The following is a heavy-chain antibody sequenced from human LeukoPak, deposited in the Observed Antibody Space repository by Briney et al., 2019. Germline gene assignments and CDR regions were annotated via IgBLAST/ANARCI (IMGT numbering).Heavy chain of an antibody. CDR3: ARDLYSSGWGYFDY. CDR2: IYYSGST. Sequence: SETLSLTCTVSGGSISSSNYYWGWIRQPPGKGLEWIGSIYYSGSTYYNPSLKSRVTISLDTSENQFSLKLSSVTAADTAVYYCARDLYSSGWGYFDYWGQGTLVTVSS. V-gene: IGHV4-39*07. J-gene: IGHJ4*02. D-gene: IGHD6-19*01. CDR1: GGSISSSNYY.